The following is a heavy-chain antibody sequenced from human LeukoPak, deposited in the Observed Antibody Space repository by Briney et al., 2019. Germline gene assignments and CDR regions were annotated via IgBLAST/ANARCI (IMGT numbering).Heavy chain of an antibody. Sequence: SETLSLTCAVYGGSFSGYYWSWIRQPPGKGLEWIGEINHSGSTNYNPSLKSRVTISVDTPKNQFSLKVRSVTAADTAVYYCARGPRYYYESSGYYYNYWGQGTLVTVSS. J-gene: IGHJ4*02. CDR3: ARGPRYYYESSGYYYNY. CDR1: GGSFSGYY. CDR2: INHSGST. V-gene: IGHV4-34*01. D-gene: IGHD3-22*01.